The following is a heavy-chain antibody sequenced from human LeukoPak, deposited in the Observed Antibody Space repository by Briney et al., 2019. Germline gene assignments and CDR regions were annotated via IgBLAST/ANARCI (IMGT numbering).Heavy chain of an antibody. Sequence: ASVTVSCKASGGTFSSYAISWVRQAPGQGLEWMGGIIPIFGTANYAQKFQGRVTITADKSTSTAYMELSSLRSEDTAVYYCARESEMMTTVVTGNAFDIWGQGTMVTVSS. CDR1: GGTFSSYA. J-gene: IGHJ3*02. V-gene: IGHV1-69*06. CDR2: IIPIFGTA. D-gene: IGHD4-23*01. CDR3: ARESEMMTTVVTGNAFDI.